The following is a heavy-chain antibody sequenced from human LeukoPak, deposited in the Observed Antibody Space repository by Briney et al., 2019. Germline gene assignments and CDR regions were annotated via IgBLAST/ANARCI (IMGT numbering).Heavy chain of an antibody. CDR2: ISAYNGNT. CDR1: GYTFTSYG. Sequence: ASVKVSCKASGYTFTSYGVSWVRQAPGQGLEWMGWISAYNGNTNYAQKLQGRVTMTTDTSTSTAYMELRSLRSDDTAVYYCARSGCSSTSCYRVFDYWGQGTLVTVSS. D-gene: IGHD2-2*02. V-gene: IGHV1-18*01. J-gene: IGHJ4*02. CDR3: ARSGCSSTSCYRVFDY.